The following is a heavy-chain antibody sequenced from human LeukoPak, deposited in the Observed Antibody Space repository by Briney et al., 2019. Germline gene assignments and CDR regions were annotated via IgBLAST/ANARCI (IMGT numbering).Heavy chain of an antibody. J-gene: IGHJ4*02. CDR2: FYTSGST. CDR3: ARNYGDYGDDY. D-gene: IGHD4-17*01. Sequence: SETLSLTCTLSGGSISSYYWSWIRQPAGKGLEWIGRFYTSGSTNYNPSLKSRVTMSVDTSKNQLSLKLSSVTAADTAVYYCARNYGDYGDDYWGQGTLVTVSS. CDR1: GGSISSYY. V-gene: IGHV4-4*07.